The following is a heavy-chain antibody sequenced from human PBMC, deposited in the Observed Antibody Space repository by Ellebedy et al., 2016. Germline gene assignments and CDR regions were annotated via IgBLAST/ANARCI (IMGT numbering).Heavy chain of an antibody. Sequence: GESLKISCAASGSTFSGYTMNWVRQAPGKGLEWVSSITSSSSYIFYADSVKGRFIISRDNVKNLVFLQMNSLRVEDTGVYYCARDGSEWSRDVWGQGTLVTVSS. D-gene: IGHD3-3*01. V-gene: IGHV3-21*01. CDR2: ITSSSSYI. CDR3: ARDGSEWSRDV. J-gene: IGHJ4*02. CDR1: GSTFSGYT.